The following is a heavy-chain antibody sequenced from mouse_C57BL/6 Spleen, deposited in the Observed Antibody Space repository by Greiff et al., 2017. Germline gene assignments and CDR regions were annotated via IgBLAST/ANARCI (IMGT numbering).Heavy chain of an antibody. CDR2: INYDGSST. CDR3: ARRTPEGYFDY. J-gene: IGHJ2*01. CDR1: GFTFSGYY. V-gene: IGHV5-16*02. Sequence: EVMLVESEGGLVQPGSSMKLSCSASGFTFSGYYFAWVRQVPDKGLEWVANINYDGSSTYYLASLKNRFIISRDNAKNNLYLQMSSLKSEDTATNYCARRTPEGYFDYWGQGTTLTGSS.